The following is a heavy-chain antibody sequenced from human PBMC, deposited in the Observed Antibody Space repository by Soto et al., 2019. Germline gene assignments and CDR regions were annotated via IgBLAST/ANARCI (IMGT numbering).Heavy chain of an antibody. J-gene: IGHJ5*02. CDR3: ARAPAP. CDR1: GGSITRGGYY. V-gene: IGHV4-31*03. CDR2: IYNSGTT. Sequence: QVQLQESGPGLVKPSETLSLTCTVSGGSITRGGYYWSWIRQHPGKGLERIGYIYNSGTTYYNPSLKRRVTISVATSKTQFSLKLTSVTAADTAVYYCARAPAPWGQATLVTVSS.